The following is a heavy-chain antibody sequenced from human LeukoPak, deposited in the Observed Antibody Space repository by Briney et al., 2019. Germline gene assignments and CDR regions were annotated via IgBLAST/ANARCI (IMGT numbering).Heavy chain of an antibody. CDR3: ARGPRYSFY. D-gene: IGHD6-13*01. CDR2: IYIDGTT. CDR1: GFIFSHNY. J-gene: IGHJ4*02. V-gene: IGHV3-53*01. Sequence: GGSLRHSCAASGFIFSHNYMTWVRQAPGKGLEWISVIYIDGTTYYADSVKGRFTISRDQANNTLYLQMNTLRDEDTAVYYCARGPRYSFYWGQGTLVSVSS.